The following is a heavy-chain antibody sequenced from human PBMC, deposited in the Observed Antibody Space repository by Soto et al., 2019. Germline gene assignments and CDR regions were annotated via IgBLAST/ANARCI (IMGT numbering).Heavy chain of an antibody. J-gene: IGHJ6*01. Sequence: PSETLSLTCTVYGGSISSYYWSWIRQPPGKGLEWIGYIYYSGSTHYNPSLKSRVTISVDTSKNQFSLKLSSATAEDTAVYYCGSHALWGSSSSHCAYGMAVWGQGTTFIVSS. CDR3: GSHALWGSSSSHCAYGMAV. CDR1: GGSISSYY. V-gene: IGHV4-59*08. D-gene: IGHD2-2*01. CDR2: IYYSGST.